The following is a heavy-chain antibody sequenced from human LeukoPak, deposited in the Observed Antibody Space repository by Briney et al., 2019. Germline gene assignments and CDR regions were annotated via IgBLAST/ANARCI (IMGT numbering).Heavy chain of an antibody. CDR2: FHHSGSS. V-gene: IGHV4-4*02. J-gene: IGHJ6*03. Sequence: SETLSLTCAVSGGSITGRNWWSWVRQPPGRGLEWIGEFHHSGSSNYNPSLKSRVTISVDTSKNQFSLKLSSVTAADTAVYYCARLRGGSYSNSVSPYYYYFDVWGKGITVTVSS. CDR3: ARLRGGSYSNSVSPYYYYFDV. D-gene: IGHD4-11*01. CDR1: GGSITGRNW.